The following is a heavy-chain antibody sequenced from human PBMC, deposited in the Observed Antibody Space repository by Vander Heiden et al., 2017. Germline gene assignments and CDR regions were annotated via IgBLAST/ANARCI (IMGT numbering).Heavy chain of an antibody. CDR3: ARESSSGRGAHWFDP. D-gene: IGHD6-25*01. V-gene: IGHV1-18*01. J-gene: IGHJ5*02. CDR1: GYTSSTYG. CDR2: ISGYNGNT. Sequence: QLVQSGAEVKQPGASVKVSCQASGYTSSTYGISWVRQAPGQGPELMGWISGYNGNTKYAQKRQGRITVTIDSSTDTAYMELRSLKSDDTAGYYCARESSSGRGAHWFDPWGQGTLVTVS.